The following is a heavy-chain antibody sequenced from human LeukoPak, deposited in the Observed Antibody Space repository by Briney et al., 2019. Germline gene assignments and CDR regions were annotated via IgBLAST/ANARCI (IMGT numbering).Heavy chain of an antibody. CDR1: GYTFIGYY. D-gene: IGHD1-26*01. CDR3: ARDFRGYFQH. J-gene: IGHJ1*01. V-gene: IGHV1-2*02. Sequence: GASVKVSCKASGYTFIGYYMHWVRQAPGQGLEGMGWINPNSGGTNYAQKFQGRVTMTRDTSISTAYMELSRLRSDDTAVYYCARDFRGYFQHWGQGTLVTVSS. CDR2: INPNSGGT.